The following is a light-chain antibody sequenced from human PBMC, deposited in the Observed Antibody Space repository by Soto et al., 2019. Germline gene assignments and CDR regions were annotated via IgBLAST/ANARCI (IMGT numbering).Light chain of an antibody. Sequence: QSALTQPRSVSGSPGQSVTISCTGTSSDVGGYDYVSWYQQHPGRAPKVMIYDVSKRPSGVPNRFSGSKSGNTASLTISGLQTEDEADYYCSSYTGTNVIFGGGTKLTVL. J-gene: IGLJ2*01. CDR2: DVS. CDR1: SSDVGGYDY. V-gene: IGLV2-11*01. CDR3: SSYTGTNVI.